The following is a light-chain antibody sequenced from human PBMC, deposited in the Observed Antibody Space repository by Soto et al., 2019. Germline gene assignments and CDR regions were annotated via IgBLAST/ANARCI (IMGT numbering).Light chain of an antibody. CDR2: RAS. V-gene: IGKV1-5*03. Sequence: DIQMTQSPSTLSASVGDRVTITCRASQNINTWLAWYQQKPGKGPTLLIYRASRLESGVPSRFSGSGSGTEFALTISSLQPADFATYYCQQYETYSWTFRQGTKVEV. CDR1: QNINTW. J-gene: IGKJ1*01. CDR3: QQYETYSWT.